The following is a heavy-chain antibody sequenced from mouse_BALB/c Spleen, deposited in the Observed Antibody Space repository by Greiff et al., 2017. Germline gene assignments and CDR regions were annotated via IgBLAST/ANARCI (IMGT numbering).Heavy chain of an antibody. CDR1: GYTFTSYT. CDR2: INPSSGYT. Sequence: VQLQQSAAELARPGASVKMSCKASGYTFTSYTMHWVKQRPGQGLEWIGYINPSSGYTEYNQKFKDKTTLTADKSSSTAYMQLSSLTSEDSAVYYCARLGPYGNYFDYWGQGTTLTVSS. CDR3: ARLGPYGNYFDY. V-gene: IGHV1-4*02. D-gene: IGHD2-1*01. J-gene: IGHJ2*01.